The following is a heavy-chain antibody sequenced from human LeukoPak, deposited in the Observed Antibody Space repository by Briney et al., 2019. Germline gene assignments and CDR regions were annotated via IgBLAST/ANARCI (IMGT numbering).Heavy chain of an antibody. Sequence: RSETLSHTCAVYGGSFGGYYWSWIRPPPGKGLEWIGEINHSGSTNYNPSLKRRVTIPVDTSRNQFSLKLSSVTAADTAVYYCARWWGFDPWGQGTLVTVSS. V-gene: IGHV4-34*01. CDR1: GGSFGGYY. D-gene: IGHD2-15*01. CDR3: ARWWGFDP. CDR2: INHSGST. J-gene: IGHJ5*02.